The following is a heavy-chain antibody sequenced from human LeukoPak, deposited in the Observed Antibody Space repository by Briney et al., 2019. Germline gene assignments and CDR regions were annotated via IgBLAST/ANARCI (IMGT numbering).Heavy chain of an antibody. J-gene: IGHJ4*02. CDR1: GFTFSSYA. CDR2: ISYDGSNK. CDR3: AKEGSVCRNGICRYFDY. V-gene: IGHV3-30-3*01. D-gene: IGHD2-8*01. Sequence: PGRSLRLSCAASGFTFSSYAMHWVRQAPGKGLEWVAVISYDGSNKYYADSVKGRFTISRDNAKNSLYLQMNSLKPGDTALYFCAKEGSVCRNGICRYFDYWGQGTPVTVSS.